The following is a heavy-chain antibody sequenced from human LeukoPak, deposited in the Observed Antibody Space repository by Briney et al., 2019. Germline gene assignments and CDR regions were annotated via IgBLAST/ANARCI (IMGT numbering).Heavy chain of an antibody. J-gene: IGHJ4*02. V-gene: IGHV3-23*01. D-gene: IGHD3-22*01. CDR2: ISGSGGSA. Sequence: GGSLRLSCAASGFTFSSYAMHWVRQAPGKGLEWVSTISGSGGSANYADSVKGRFAVSRDNSKNTLYMQMNSLRVEDTAVYYCPRKYDSSGYYDHWGQGTLVTVSS. CDR3: PRKYDSSGYYDH. CDR1: GFTFSSYA.